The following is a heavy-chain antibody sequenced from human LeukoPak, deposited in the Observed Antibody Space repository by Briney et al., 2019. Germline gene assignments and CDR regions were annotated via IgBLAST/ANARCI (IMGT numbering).Heavy chain of an antibody. V-gene: IGHV3-7*01. D-gene: IGHD3-22*01. J-gene: IGHJ4*02. CDR2: IEQDGSEE. Sequence: GGSLRLSCVASGFTFGKYWMAWARQAPGKGLEWLANIEQDGSEEYYLDSVRGRFTVSRDNAKNTLYLQMNSLRAEDTAVYYCSNGIYDRSYWGRGTQVTVSS. CDR3: SNGIYDRSY. CDR1: GFTFGKYW.